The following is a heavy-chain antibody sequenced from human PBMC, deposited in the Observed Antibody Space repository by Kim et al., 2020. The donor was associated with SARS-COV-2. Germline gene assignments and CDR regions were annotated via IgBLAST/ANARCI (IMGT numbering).Heavy chain of an antibody. D-gene: IGHD3-10*01. Sequence: YYADSVKGRFTISRDNSKNTLYLQMNSLRAEDTAVYYCAKDESRGGIHDYWGQGTLVTVSS. J-gene: IGHJ4*02. CDR3: AKDESRGGIHDY. V-gene: IGHV3-30*02.